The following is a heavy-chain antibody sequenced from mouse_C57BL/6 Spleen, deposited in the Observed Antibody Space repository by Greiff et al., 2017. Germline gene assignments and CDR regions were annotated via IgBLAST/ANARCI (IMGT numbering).Heavy chain of an antibody. CDR3: AGYYYGSGYFDV. V-gene: IGHV1-64*01. CDR1: GYTFTSYW. J-gene: IGHJ1*03. Sequence: VQLQQPGAELVKPGASVKLSCKASGYTFTSYWMHWVKQRPGQGLEWIGRIHPNSGSTNYNEKFKSKATLTVDKSSSTAYMQLSSLTSEDSAVYYCAGYYYGSGYFDVWGTGTTVTVSS. CDR2: IHPNSGST. D-gene: IGHD1-1*01.